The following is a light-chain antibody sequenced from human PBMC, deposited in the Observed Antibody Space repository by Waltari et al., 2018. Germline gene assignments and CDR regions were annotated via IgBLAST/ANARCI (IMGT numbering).Light chain of an antibody. V-gene: IGLV2-14*03. CDR2: DVS. CDR3: SSYTSSSTVV. J-gene: IGLJ2*01. CDR1: SSAVGGYHY. Sequence: QSALTQPASVSGSPRQSITISCPGPSSAVGGYHYVSWYQQHPRKAPKLMIYDVSNRSSGVSNRFSGSKAGNTASPTISGLQAEDEADYYCSSYTSSSTVVFGGGTKLTVL.